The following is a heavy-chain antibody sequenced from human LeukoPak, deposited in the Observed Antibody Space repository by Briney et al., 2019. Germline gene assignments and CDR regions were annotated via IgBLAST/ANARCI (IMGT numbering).Heavy chain of an antibody. CDR2: ISWNSGSI. J-gene: IGHJ4*02. CDR1: GSTFDDYA. D-gene: IGHD3-10*01. Sequence: GRSLRLSCAASGSTFDDYAMHWVRQAPGKGLEWVSGISWNSGSIGYADSVKGRFTISRDNAKNSLYLQMNSLRAEDTALYYCAKDIAAIYYGSGSYTDYWGQGTLVTVSS. V-gene: IGHV3-9*01. CDR3: AKDIAAIYYGSGSYTDY.